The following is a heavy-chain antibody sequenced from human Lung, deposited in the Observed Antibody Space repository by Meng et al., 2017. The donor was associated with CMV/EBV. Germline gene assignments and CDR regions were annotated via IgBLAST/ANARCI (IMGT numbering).Heavy chain of an antibody. Sequence: GGSXRLXXVESGFTFSRYGMHWVRQAPGKGLEWVAFVRNDGSKKYYADSVKGRFTISRDNSKNTLYLQMNSLRSEDTAVYFCAKDDDSAGYYFAYYWGQGTLVXVSS. J-gene: IGHJ4*02. D-gene: IGHD3-9*01. CDR3: AKDDDSAGYYFAYY. V-gene: IGHV3-30*02. CDR1: GFTFSRYG. CDR2: VRNDGSKK.